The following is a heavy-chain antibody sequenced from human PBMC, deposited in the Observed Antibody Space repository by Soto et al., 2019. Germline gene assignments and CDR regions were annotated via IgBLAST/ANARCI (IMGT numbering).Heavy chain of an antibody. V-gene: IGHV4-4*07. CDR1: GGSISSYY. Sequence: SETLSLTCTVSGGSISSYYWSWIRQPAGKGLEWIGRIYTSGSTNYNPSLKSRVTMSVDTSKNQFSLKLSSVTAADTAVYYCARDRWYSSSLVGGYYYYGMDVWGQGTTVTSP. CDR3: ARDRWYSSSLVGGYYYYGMDV. CDR2: IYTSGST. J-gene: IGHJ6*02. D-gene: IGHD6-6*01.